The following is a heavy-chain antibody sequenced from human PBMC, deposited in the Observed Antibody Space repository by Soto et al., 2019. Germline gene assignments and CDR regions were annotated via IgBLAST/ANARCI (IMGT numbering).Heavy chain of an antibody. J-gene: IGHJ6*02. CDR1: GYSFTSYW. V-gene: IGHV5-51*01. D-gene: IGHD6-13*01. CDR3: ARTAAAGKYYYGMDV. CDR2: IYPGDSDT. Sequence: GESLKVSCKGSGYSFTSYWIAWVRQMPGKGLEWMGIIYPGDSDTRYSRSFQGQVTISADKSISTAYLQWSSLKASDTAMYYCARTAAAGKYYYGMDVWGQGTTVTVSS.